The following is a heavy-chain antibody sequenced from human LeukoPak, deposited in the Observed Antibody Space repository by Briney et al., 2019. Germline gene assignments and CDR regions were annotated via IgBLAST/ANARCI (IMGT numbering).Heavy chain of an antibody. CDR2: ISYDGSNK. CDR3: ARIKRIVGATTWYYGMDV. V-gene: IGHV3-30-3*01. J-gene: IGHJ6*02. D-gene: IGHD1-26*01. CDR1: GFTFSSYA. Sequence: TGRSLRLSCAASGFTFSSYAMYWVRQAPGKGLEWVTVISYDGSNKHYADSVKGRFTISRDDSKNTLYLQMNSVRAEDTAVYYCARIKRIVGATTWYYGMDVWGQGTTVTVSS.